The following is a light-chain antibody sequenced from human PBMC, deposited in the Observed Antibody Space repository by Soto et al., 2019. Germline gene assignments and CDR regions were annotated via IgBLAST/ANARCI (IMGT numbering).Light chain of an antibody. Sequence: EIVLTQSPGTLSLSPGERATLSCRASQRVSSSFSAWYQQKPGQAPRLLIYGASSRATGIPDRFSGSGSGTDFTLTISRLEPEDFAVYYCQQYGSSPWTFGQGTKVEIK. CDR1: QRVSSSF. CDR2: GAS. V-gene: IGKV3-20*01. J-gene: IGKJ1*01. CDR3: QQYGSSPWT.